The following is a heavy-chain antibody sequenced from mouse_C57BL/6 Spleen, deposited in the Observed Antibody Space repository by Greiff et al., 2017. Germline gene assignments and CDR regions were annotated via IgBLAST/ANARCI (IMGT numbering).Heavy chain of an antibody. Sequence: QVQLQQPGAELVMPGASVKLFCKASGYTFTSYWMHWVKQRPGQGLEWIGENDPSDSYTNYNQKVKGKSTLTVDKSSSTAYMQLSSLTSEDSAVYYCARPRDYDWYCEVWGTGTTVTVYS. CDR1: GYTFTSYW. J-gene: IGHJ1*03. D-gene: IGHD2-4*01. V-gene: IGHV1-69*01. CDR2: NDPSDSYT. CDR3: ARPRDYDWYCEV.